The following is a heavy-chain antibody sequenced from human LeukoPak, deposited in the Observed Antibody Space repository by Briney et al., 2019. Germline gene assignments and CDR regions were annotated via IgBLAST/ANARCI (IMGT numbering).Heavy chain of an antibody. CDR1: GFTFSNFG. CDR3: AKDYSSSWYYFDY. D-gene: IGHD6-13*01. CDR2: IQYDGTNK. V-gene: IGHV3-30*02. Sequence: GGSLRLSCAASGFTFSNFGMHWVRQAPGKGLQWVAFIQYDGTNKYYADSVKGRFSISRDTSKNTLSLQMISLRAEDTAIYYCAKDYSSSWYYFDYWGQGTLVTVSS. J-gene: IGHJ4*02.